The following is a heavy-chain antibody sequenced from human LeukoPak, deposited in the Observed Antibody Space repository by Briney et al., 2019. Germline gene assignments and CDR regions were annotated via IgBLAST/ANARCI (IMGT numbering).Heavy chain of an antibody. D-gene: IGHD3-16*02. Sequence: GGSLRLSCAASGFTFSSYAMSWVRQAPGKGLEWVSAISGSGGSTYYADSVKGRFTISRDNSKDTLYLQMNSLRAEDTAVYYCAKDSSTHYDYVWWSYRQVPQTDAFDIWGQGTMVTVSS. V-gene: IGHV3-23*01. CDR2: ISGSGGST. CDR3: AKDSSTHYDYVWWSYRQVPQTDAFDI. CDR1: GFTFSSYA. J-gene: IGHJ3*02.